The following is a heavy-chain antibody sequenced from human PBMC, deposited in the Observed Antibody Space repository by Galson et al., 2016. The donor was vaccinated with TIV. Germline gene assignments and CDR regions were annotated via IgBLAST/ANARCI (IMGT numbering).Heavy chain of an antibody. V-gene: IGHV3-20*04. CDR2: INWSGDNT. CDR3: ARGGGSYYAVDF. CDR1: GFTFDDFD. D-gene: IGHD1-26*01. J-gene: IGHJ4*02. Sequence: SLRLSCAASGFTFDDFDMSWVRQAPGKGLEWVSGINWSGDNTGYVDSVKGRFTISRDNAKNSLYLEMDSLRAEDTALYYCARGGGSYYAVDFWGQGTLVTVSS.